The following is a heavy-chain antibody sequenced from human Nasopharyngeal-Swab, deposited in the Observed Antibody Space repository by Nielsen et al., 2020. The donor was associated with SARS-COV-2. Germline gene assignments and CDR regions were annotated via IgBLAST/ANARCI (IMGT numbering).Heavy chain of an antibody. J-gene: IGHJ6*02. CDR2: ISWNSGSI. Sequence: SLSLSCAASGFTFDDYAMHWVRQAPGKGLEWVSGISWNSGSIGYADSVKGRFTISGDNAKNSLYLQMNSLRAEDTALYYCAKDSDGMDVWGQGTTVTVSS. V-gene: IGHV3-9*01. CDR1: GFTFDDYA. CDR3: AKDSDGMDV.